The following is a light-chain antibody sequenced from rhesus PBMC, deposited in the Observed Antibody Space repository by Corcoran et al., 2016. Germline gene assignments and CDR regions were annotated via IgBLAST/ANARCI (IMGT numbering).Light chain of an antibody. CDR1: QSVSRS. CDR2: DST. CDR3: QQYNNWPFT. V-gene: IGKV3-35*01. Sequence: EIVLTQSPATLSLSPGERATLSCRASQSVSRSLAWYQQKPGLPPRLLIYDSTNRASGIPDRVSGRGSGTDFTLPISSLWPEDVGFYYCQQYNNWPFTVGPGTKLDIQ. J-gene: IGKJ3*01.